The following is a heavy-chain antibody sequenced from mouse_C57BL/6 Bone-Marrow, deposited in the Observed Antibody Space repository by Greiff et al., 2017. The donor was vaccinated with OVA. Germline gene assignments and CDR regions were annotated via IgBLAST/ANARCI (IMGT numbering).Heavy chain of an antibody. J-gene: IGHJ3*01. V-gene: IGHV1-26*01. CDR1: GYTFTDYY. CDR2: INPNNGGT. Sequence: VQLQQSGPELVKPGASVKISCKASGYTFTDYYMNWVKQSHGKSLEWIGDINPNNGGTSYNQKFKGKATLTVDNSSSTAYMDLRSLTSEGSTVYYCARSGGAYWGQGTLVTVSA. CDR3: ARSGGAY. D-gene: IGHD4-1*01.